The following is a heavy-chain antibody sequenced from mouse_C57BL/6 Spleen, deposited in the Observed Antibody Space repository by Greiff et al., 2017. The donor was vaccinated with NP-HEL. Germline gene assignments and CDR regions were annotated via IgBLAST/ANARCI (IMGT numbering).Heavy chain of an antibody. CDR3: ASRDDYDVWAY. CDR1: GFSLTSYG. V-gene: IGHV2-6*01. CDR2: IWGVGST. J-gene: IGHJ3*01. Sequence: QVQLKDSGPGLVAPSQRLSITCTVSGFSLTSYGVDWVRQSPGKGLEWLGVIWGVGSTNYNSALKSRLSISKDNSKSQVFLKMNSLQTDDTAMYYCASRDDYDVWAYWGQGTLVTVSA. D-gene: IGHD2-4*01.